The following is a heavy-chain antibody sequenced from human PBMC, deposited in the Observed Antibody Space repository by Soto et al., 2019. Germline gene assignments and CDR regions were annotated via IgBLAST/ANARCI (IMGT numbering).Heavy chain of an antibody. CDR1: GGSISSYY. J-gene: IGHJ6*03. Sequence: SETLSLTCTVSGGSISSYYWSWIRQPPGKGLEWIGYIYYSGSTNYNPPLKSRVTISVDTSKNQFSLKLSSVTAADTAVYYCAREASTRDYYYYMDVWGKGTTVTVSS. CDR3: AREASTRDYYYYMDV. CDR2: IYYSGST. V-gene: IGHV4-59*01.